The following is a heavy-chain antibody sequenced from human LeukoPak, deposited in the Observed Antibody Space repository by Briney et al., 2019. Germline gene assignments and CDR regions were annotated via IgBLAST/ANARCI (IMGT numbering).Heavy chain of an antibody. CDR3: ARDPSITMTWFDP. J-gene: IGHJ5*02. V-gene: IGHV1-69*04. CDR2: IIPILGIA. Sequence: SVKVSCKASGGTFSSYAISWVRQDPGQGLEWMGRIIPILGIANYAQKFQGRVTITADKSTSTAYMELSSLRSEDTAVYYCARDPSITMTWFDPWGQGTLVTVSS. D-gene: IGHD3-22*01. CDR1: GGTFSSYA.